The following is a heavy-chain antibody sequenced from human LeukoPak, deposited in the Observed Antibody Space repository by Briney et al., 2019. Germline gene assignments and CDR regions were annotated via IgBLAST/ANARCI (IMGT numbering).Heavy chain of an antibody. D-gene: IGHD3-10*01. Sequence: GGSLRLSCAASGFTFSSYWMHWVRQAPGKGLVWVSRINTDGSTTNYADSVKGRFTMSRDSAKNTVYLQMNSLRAEDTAVYYCARGVSTLVRGPGYWGQGTLVTVSS. CDR3: ARGVSTLVRGPGY. CDR2: INTDGSTT. V-gene: IGHV3-74*01. CDR1: GFTFSSYW. J-gene: IGHJ4*02.